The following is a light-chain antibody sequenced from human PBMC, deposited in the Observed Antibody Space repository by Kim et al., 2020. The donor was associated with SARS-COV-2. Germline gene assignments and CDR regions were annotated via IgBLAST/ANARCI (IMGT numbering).Light chain of an antibody. CDR3: LLSYSGARV. J-gene: IGLJ3*02. V-gene: IGLV7-46*01. CDR1: TGAVTRGHY. CDR2: HTS. Sequence: GGTGAHACGSSTGAVTRGHYPYWFQQNPGQAPKTLIYHTSNKQSWTPARFSGSLVGGKAALTLSGAQPEDEAEYYCLLSYSGARVFGGGTQLTVL.